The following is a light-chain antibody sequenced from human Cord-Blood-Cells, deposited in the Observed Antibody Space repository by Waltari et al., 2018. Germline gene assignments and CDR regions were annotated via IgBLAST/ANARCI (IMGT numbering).Light chain of an antibody. J-gene: IGLJ3*02. V-gene: IGLV3-27*01. CDR3: YSAADNNWV. Sequence: SYELTQPSSVSVSPGQTARITCSGDVLAKKYARWFQQKPGQAPVLVIYKDSGRPPGIPGRFSGSSSGTTVTLTISGAQVEDEADYYCYSAADNNWVFGGGTKLTVL. CDR2: KDS. CDR1: VLAKKY.